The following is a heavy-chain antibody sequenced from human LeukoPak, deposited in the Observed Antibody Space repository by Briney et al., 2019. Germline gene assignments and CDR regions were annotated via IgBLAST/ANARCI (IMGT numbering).Heavy chain of an antibody. Sequence: SETLSLTCTVSGGSISSGDYYWRWIRQPPGKGLEWIGYIYYSGSTYYNPSLKSRVTISVDTSKNQFSLKLSSVTAADTAVYYCDSDQRQIGAFDIWGQGTMVTVSS. CDR2: IYYSGST. CDR3: DSDQRQIGAFDI. V-gene: IGHV4-30-4*08. CDR1: GGSISSGDYY. D-gene: IGHD3-22*01. J-gene: IGHJ3*02.